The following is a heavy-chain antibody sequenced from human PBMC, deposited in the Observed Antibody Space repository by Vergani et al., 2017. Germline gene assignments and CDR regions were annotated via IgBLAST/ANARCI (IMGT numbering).Heavy chain of an antibody. CDR2: IIPILGIA. CDR3: ATGVRESSGYYRRDYYYYVMDV. V-gene: IGHV1-69*04. D-gene: IGHD3-22*01. J-gene: IGHJ6*02. Sequence: QVQLVQSGAEVKKPGASVKVSCKASGGTFSSYAISWVRQAPGQGLEWMGRIIPILGIANYAQKFQGRVTITADKSTSTAYMELSSLRSEDTAVYYCATGVRESSGYYRRDYYYYVMDVWGQGTTVTVSS. CDR1: GGTFSSYA.